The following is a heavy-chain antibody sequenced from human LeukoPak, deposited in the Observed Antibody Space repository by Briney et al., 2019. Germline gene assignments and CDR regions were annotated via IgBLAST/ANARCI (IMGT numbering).Heavy chain of an antibody. Sequence: SETLSLTCTVSGASISSGDYFWSWIRQHPGKGLEWIGYIYNSGNTYYNPSLKSRVTMSIDTSKNQFSLNLRSVTAADTTVYYCARTSYETGGHYFDYWGQGTLVTVSS. D-gene: IGHD3-22*01. J-gene: IGHJ4*02. CDR3: ARTSYETGGHYFDY. CDR1: GASISSGDYF. V-gene: IGHV4-31*03. CDR2: IYNSGNT.